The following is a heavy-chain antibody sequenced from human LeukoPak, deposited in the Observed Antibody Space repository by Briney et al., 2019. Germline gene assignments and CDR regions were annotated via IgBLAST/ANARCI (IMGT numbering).Heavy chain of an antibody. D-gene: IGHD2-15*01. J-gene: IGHJ5*02. CDR1: GFTFSSYS. CDR3: ASLSDGVVVAAEFDP. V-gene: IGHV3-21*01. Sequence: GGSLRLSCAASGFTFSSYSMNWVRQAPGKGLEWVSSISSSSSYIYYADSVKGRFTISRDNAKNSLYLQMNSLRAEDTAVYYCASLSDGVVVAAEFDPWGQGTLVTVSS. CDR2: ISSSSSYI.